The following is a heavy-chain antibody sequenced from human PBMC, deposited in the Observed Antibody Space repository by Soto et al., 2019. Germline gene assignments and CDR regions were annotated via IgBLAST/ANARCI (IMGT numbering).Heavy chain of an antibody. V-gene: IGHV4-61*01. Sequence: TLSLTCSVSGGSIKTKSYYWTWIRQFPGERLEWIGYIYYNGSAEYNPSLKSRLTISMDTSKNQFSLELSSVTSADTAVYFCAREGSDFSAWYRNYASDIWGQGTVVTGSS. CDR1: GGSIKTKSYY. D-gene: IGHD6-13*01. CDR2: IYYNGSA. CDR3: AREGSDFSAWYRNYASDI. J-gene: IGHJ3*02.